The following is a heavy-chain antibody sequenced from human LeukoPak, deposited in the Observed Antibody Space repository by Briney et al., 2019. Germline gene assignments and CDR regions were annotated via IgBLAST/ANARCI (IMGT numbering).Heavy chain of an antibody. CDR3: ARSSRIMITFGGVIY. CDR2: INPNSGGT. Sequence: GASVKVSCKASGYTFTGYYMHWVRQAPGQGLEWMGRINPNSGGTNYAQKFQGRVTMTRDTSISTAYMELSRLRSDDTAVYYCARSSRIMITFGGVIYWGQGTLSPSPQ. CDR1: GYTFTGYY. J-gene: IGHJ4*02. V-gene: IGHV1-2*06. D-gene: IGHD3-16*01.